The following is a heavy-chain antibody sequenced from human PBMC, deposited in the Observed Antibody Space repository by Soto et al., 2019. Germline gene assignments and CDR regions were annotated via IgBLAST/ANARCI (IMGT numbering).Heavy chain of an antibody. Sequence: SVKVSCKASGCTFSSYAISWVRQAPGQGLEWMGGIIPIFGTANYAQKFQGRVTITADESTSTAYMELSSLRSEDTAVYYCARSPDIAARGFDYWGQGTLVTVSS. D-gene: IGHD2-15*01. CDR3: ARSPDIAARGFDY. CDR1: GCTFSSYA. J-gene: IGHJ4*02. CDR2: IIPIFGTA. V-gene: IGHV1-69*13.